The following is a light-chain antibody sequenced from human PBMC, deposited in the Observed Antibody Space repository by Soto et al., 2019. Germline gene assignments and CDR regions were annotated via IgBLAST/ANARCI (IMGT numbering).Light chain of an antibody. CDR3: QHGNSFPRT. Sequence: DIQMTQSPSSLSASVGDRVTITCRSSQTISTYLQWFHQKPGKAPNLLIYDASSLHTGVPSRFSGSGSGTDFTLTISSLQPEDFATYYCQHGNSFPRTFGQGTKVDIK. V-gene: IGKV1-39*01. CDR2: DAS. J-gene: IGKJ1*01. CDR1: QTISTY.